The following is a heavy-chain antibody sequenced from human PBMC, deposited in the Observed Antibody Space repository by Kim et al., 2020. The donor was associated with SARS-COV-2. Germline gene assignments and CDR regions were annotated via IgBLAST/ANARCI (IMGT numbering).Heavy chain of an antibody. J-gene: IGHJ4*02. CDR3: ARAPLAGYSGSLCDY. CDR1: GYTFTSYG. CDR2: ISAYNGNT. D-gene: IGHD1-26*01. V-gene: IGHV1-18*01. Sequence: ASVKVSCKASGYTFTSYGISWVRQAPGQGLEWMGWISAYNGNTNYAQKLQGRVTMTTDTSTSTAYMELRSLRSDDTAVYYCARAPLAGYSGSLCDYWGQGTLVTVSS.